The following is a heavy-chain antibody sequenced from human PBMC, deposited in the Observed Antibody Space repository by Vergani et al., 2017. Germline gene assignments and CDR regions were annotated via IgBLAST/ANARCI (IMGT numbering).Heavy chain of an antibody. CDR3: ARAPVRRRGVYYYYGMDV. CDR1: GYTFTSYD. D-gene: IGHD1-14*01. Sequence: QVQLVQSGAEVKKPGASVKVSCKASGYTFTSYDINWVRQATGQGLEWMGWMNPNSGNTGYAQEFQGRVTMTRNTSISTAYMELSSLRSEDTAVYYCARAPVRRRGVYYYYGMDVWGQGTTVTVSS. CDR2: MNPNSGNT. V-gene: IGHV1-8*01. J-gene: IGHJ6*02.